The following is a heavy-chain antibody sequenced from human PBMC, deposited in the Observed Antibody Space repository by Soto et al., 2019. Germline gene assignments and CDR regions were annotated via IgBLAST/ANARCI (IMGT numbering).Heavy chain of an antibody. CDR3: ARDCSGGGCESNNYFDY. D-gene: IGHD2-15*01. CDR2: IHHTGST. V-gene: IGHV4-4*02. J-gene: IGHJ4*02. CDR1: GGSISGLNW. Sequence: QVQLQESGPGLVKPSGTLSLTCAVSGGSISGLNWWTWVRQAPGKALEWIGDIHHTGSTIYNPSLKSRVTMSVDKSKNQFSVKLNSVTAADTAVYFCARDCSGGGCESNNYFDYWGQGALVTVSS.